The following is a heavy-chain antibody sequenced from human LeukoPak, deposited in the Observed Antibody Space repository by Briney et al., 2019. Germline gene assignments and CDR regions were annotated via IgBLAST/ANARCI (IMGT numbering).Heavy chain of an antibody. J-gene: IGHJ3*02. D-gene: IGHD6-13*01. Sequence: GGSLRLSCAASGFTFSSYWMSWVRQAPGKGLEWVANIKQDGSEKYYVDSMKGRFTISRDNAKTSLYLQMNSLRAEDTAVYYCAREGVSAAAYTYAFDIWGQGTMVTVSS. CDR3: AREGVSAAAYTYAFDI. CDR1: GFTFSSYW. CDR2: IKQDGSEK. V-gene: IGHV3-7*01.